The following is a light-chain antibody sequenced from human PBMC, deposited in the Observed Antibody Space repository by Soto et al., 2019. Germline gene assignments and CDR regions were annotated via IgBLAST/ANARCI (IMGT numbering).Light chain of an antibody. CDR3: HQRYNWPRVT. Sequence: EIVLTQSPATLSLSPGERATLSCRASQSVDSYLAWYQQKPGQPPRLLIYDVSNRATGIPARFSGSGSGTDFTLTITSLEPEDFAVYFCHQRYNWPRVTFGQGTRLENK. V-gene: IGKV3-11*01. J-gene: IGKJ5*01. CDR1: QSVDSY. CDR2: DVS.